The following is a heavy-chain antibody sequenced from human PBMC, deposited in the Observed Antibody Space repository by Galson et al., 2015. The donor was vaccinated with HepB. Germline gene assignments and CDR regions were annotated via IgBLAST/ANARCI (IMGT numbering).Heavy chain of an antibody. CDR3: AKDASDWSIDY. CDR1: GFTFTTHY. V-gene: IGHV1-46*04. D-gene: IGHD3-9*01. J-gene: IGHJ4*02. Sequence: SVKVSCKASGFTFTTHYMHWVRQAPGQGLEWMGTINPRGDTTTYAQNLQGRVTMTRDTSTSTVHMELSGLRYEDTAVYYCAKDASDWSIDYWGQGTLATVAS. CDR2: INPRGDTT.